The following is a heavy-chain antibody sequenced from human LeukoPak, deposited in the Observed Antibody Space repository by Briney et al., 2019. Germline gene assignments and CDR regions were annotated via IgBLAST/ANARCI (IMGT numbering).Heavy chain of an antibody. CDR3: ARHSNYYTSRSPFDF. D-gene: IGHD3-3*01. Sequence: SETLSLTCTVSGGSISSSSYYWGWIRQPPGKGLEWIGSIYYSGSTYYNPSLVGRATMSADSSKNQFSLNLRSVTAADTAIYYCARHSNYYTSRSPFDFWGQGVLVTVSS. CDR2: IYYSGST. CDR1: GGSISSSSYY. J-gene: IGHJ4*02. V-gene: IGHV4-39*01.